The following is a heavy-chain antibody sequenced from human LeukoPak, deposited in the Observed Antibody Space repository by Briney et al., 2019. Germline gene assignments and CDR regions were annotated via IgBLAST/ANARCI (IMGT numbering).Heavy chain of an antibody. Sequence: PSETLSLTCTVSGDSITSYYWSWIRQPPGKGLEWIGYIYYTGSTNYNPSLKSRVTILLDMSKSQFSLRLNSVTAADTAVYYCARRGSSGWYLFDYWGQGILVTVSS. CDR2: IYYTGST. V-gene: IGHV4-59*08. CDR1: GDSITSYY. J-gene: IGHJ4*02. CDR3: ARRGSSGWYLFDY. D-gene: IGHD6-19*01.